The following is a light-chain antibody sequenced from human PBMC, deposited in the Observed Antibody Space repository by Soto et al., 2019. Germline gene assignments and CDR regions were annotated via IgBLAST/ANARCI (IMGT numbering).Light chain of an antibody. CDR2: GAS. J-gene: IGKJ1*01. Sequence: EVVMTQSPATLSVSPGERAPLSCRASQSVSSNLAWYQQNPGQAHRLLIYGASTRATGIPARFSGSGSGTEFTLTISSLQSEEFAVYYCQQYNNWPQTVGQGTKVDIK. CDR3: QQYNNWPQT. CDR1: QSVSSN. V-gene: IGKV3-15*01.